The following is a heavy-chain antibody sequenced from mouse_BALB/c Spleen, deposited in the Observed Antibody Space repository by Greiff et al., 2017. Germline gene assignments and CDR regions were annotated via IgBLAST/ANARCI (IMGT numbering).Heavy chain of an antibody. D-gene: IGHD4-1*01. CDR3: TRDEGLGRRYFDY. CDR2: ISSGGSYT. CDR1: GFTFSSYT. V-gene: IGHV5-6-4*01. Sequence: DVMLVESGGGLVKPGGSLKLSCAASGFTFSSYTMSWVRQTPEKRLEWVATISSGGSYTYYPDSVKGRFTISRDNAKNTLYLQMSSLKSEDTAMYYCTRDEGLGRRYFDYWGQGTTLTVSS. J-gene: IGHJ2*01.